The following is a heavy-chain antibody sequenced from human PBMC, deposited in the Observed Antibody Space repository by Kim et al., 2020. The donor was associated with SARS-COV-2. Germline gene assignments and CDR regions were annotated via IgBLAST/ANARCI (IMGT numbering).Heavy chain of an antibody. CDR2: IYYSGST. J-gene: IGHJ6*02. Sequence: SETLSLTCTVSGGSISSSSYYWGWIRQPPGKGLEWIGSIYYSGSTYYNPSLKSRVTISVDTSKNQFSLKLSSVTAADTAVYYCARPYSSSWYGAPLGGMDVWGQGTTVTVSS. V-gene: IGHV4-39*01. D-gene: IGHD6-13*01. CDR3: ARPYSSSWYGAPLGGMDV. CDR1: GGSISSSSYY.